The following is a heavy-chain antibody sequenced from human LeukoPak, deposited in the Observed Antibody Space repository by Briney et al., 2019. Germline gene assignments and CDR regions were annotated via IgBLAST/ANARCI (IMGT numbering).Heavy chain of an antibody. J-gene: IGHJ4*02. CDR3: ARDLSDIVATIMME. D-gene: IGHD5-12*01. CDR2: ISYDGSNK. V-gene: IGHV3-30*01. CDR1: GFTFSSYA. Sequence: GGSLRLSCAASGFTFSSYAMHWVRQAPGKGLEWVAVISYDGSNKYYADSVKGRFTISRDNSKNTLYLQMNSLRAEDTAVYYCARDLSDIVATIMMEWGQGTLVTVSS.